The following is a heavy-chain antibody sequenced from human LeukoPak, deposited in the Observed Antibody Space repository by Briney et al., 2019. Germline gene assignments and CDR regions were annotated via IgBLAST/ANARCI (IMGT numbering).Heavy chain of an antibody. CDR2: IYYSGST. J-gene: IGHJ5*02. V-gene: IGHV4-30-4*08. Sequence: PSQTLSLACTVSGGSISSGDYYWSWIRQPPGKGLEWIGYIYYSGSTYYNPSLKSRVTISVDTSKNQFSLKLSSVTAADTAVYYCARFIVVVPAAGWFDPWGQGTLVTVSS. CDR3: ARFIVVVPAAGWFDP. CDR1: GGSISSGDYY. D-gene: IGHD2-2*01.